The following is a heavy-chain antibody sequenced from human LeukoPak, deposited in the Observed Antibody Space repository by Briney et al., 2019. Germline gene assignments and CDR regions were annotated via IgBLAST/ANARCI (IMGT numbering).Heavy chain of an antibody. J-gene: IGHJ4*02. CDR1: GYTLTDFS. Sequence: ASVKVSCNISGYTLTDFSMHWVRQAPGKALGWMGGFNREDAEPIYAPHFRGRVTVTEDTSTDTAYMELSSLRSEDTAVYFCATLDSYYDNSGRPLIPDWGQGTLVTVSS. CDR2: FNREDAEP. V-gene: IGHV1-24*01. CDR3: ATLDSYYDNSGRPLIPD. D-gene: IGHD3-22*01.